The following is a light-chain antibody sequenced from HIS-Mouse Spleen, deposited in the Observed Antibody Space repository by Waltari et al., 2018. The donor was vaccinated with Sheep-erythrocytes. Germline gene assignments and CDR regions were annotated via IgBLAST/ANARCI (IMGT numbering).Light chain of an antibody. V-gene: IGLV5-45*03. CDR2: YKSDSDK. J-gene: IGLJ3*02. CDR3: MIWHSSTWV. Sequence: QAVLTQPSSLSASPGASASLTCTLPSGINVGTYRISLSQQKPGSPPQYLLRYKSDSDKQQGSGVASRFSGSKDASANAGILLISGLQSEDEADYYCMIWHSSTWVFGGGTKLTVL. CDR1: SGINVGTYR.